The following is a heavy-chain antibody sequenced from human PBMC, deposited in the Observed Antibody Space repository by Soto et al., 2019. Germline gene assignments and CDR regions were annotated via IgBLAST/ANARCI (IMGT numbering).Heavy chain of an antibody. J-gene: IGHJ6*02. D-gene: IGHD5-18*01. Sequence: SETLSLTCAVYGGSFSGYYWSWIRQPPGKGLEWIGEINHSGSTNYNPSLKSRVTISVDTSKNQFSLKLSSVTAADTAVYYCARVGNTPPGYSYGYSYYYYGMDVWGQGTTVTVSS. CDR1: GGSFSGYY. CDR2: INHSGST. V-gene: IGHV4-34*01. CDR3: ARVGNTPPGYSYGYSYYYYGMDV.